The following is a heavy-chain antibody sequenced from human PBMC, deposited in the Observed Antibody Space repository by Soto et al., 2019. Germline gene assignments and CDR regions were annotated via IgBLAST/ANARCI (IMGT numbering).Heavy chain of an antibody. Sequence: QVQLQESGPGLVKPSGTLSLTCAVSAGSFSSGNWWTWVRQSPGKGLEWIGEIHHSGSTNYNPSLKSRVTMSVDNSKNQFSLNLSSVTAADTAVYYCARTSYDDSSGYYGMDVWGQGTTVTVSS. CDR3: ARTSYDDSSGYYGMDV. J-gene: IGHJ6*02. V-gene: IGHV4-4*02. D-gene: IGHD3-22*01. CDR2: IHHSGST. CDR1: AGSFSSGNW.